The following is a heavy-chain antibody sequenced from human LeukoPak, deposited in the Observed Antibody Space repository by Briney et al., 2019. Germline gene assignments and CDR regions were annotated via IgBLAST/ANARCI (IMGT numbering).Heavy chain of an antibody. Sequence: SETLSLTCTVSGGSISSGGYYWSWLRQHPGTGLEWLGYIYYSGSTYYNPSLKSRVTISVDTSKNQFSLKLSSVTAADTAVYYCARGAASRITIFGVVTFYDAFDIWGQGTMVTVSS. D-gene: IGHD3-3*01. J-gene: IGHJ3*02. V-gene: IGHV4-31*03. CDR3: ARGAASRITIFGVVTFYDAFDI. CDR2: IYYSGST. CDR1: GGSISSGGYY.